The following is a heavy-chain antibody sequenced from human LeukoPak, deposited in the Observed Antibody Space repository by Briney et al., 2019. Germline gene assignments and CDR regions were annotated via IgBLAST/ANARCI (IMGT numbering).Heavy chain of an antibody. J-gene: IGHJ2*01. CDR2: INHSGST. Sequence: PSETLSLTCAVYGGSFSGYYWSWIRQPPGKGLEWIGEINHSGSTNYNPSLKSRVTISVDTSKNQFSLKLSSVTAADTAVYYCARGRRSQRRHDYAVRWYFDLWGRGTLVTVSS. CDR3: ARGRRSQRRHDYAVRWYFDL. V-gene: IGHV4-34*01. CDR1: GGSFSGYY. D-gene: IGHD4-17*01.